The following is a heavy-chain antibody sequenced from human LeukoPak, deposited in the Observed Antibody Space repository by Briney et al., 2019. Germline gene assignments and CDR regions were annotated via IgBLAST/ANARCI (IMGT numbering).Heavy chain of an antibody. J-gene: IGHJ4*02. CDR2: VYYSGSP. CDR3: ARDCSGAVCSFDY. CDR1: GASVRSTTYY. Sequence: PSETLSLTCAVSGASVRSTTYYWGWIRQPPGKGLEWIGSVYYSGSPYYNPSLKSRVTISVDTSKNQFSLKLSSLTAADTAVYYCARDCSGAVCSFDYWGQGTLVTVSS. V-gene: IGHV4-39*07. D-gene: IGHD2-15*01.